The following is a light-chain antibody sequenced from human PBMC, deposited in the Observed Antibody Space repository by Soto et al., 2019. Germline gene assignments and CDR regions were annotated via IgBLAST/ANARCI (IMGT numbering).Light chain of an antibody. CDR2: DAY. J-gene: IGKJ2*02. CDR1: QSVNSNY. Sequence: EIVLTQSPGTLSLSPGESAILSCRASQSVNSNYLAWYQQKPGQAPRLLIYDAYTRATGVAARFTGSGSATDFSLTITSLEPEDFAVYYCQQRAKWPSTFGPGTKVE. CDR3: QQRAKWPST. V-gene: IGKV3D-20*02.